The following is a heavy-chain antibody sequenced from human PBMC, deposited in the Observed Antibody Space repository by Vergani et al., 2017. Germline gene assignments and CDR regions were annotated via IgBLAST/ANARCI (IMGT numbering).Heavy chain of an antibody. D-gene: IGHD2-21*01. CDR3: ASDHLGRVIYMAWFAP. CDR2: INPNTGDT. J-gene: IGHJ5*02. Sequence: QVQLVQSGAEVKKPGASVKVSCKASGYPFTAYYIHWMRQAPGQGLEWMGWINPNTGDTIYAQKFHGRVTMTRDTSISTVYMEVTGLRSDDTAVFFCASDHLGRVIYMAWFAPWGQGTLVTDAS. V-gene: IGHV1-2*02. CDR1: GYPFTAYY.